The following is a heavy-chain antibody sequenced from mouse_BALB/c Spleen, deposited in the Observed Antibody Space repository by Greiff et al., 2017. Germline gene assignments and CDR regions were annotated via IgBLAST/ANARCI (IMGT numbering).Heavy chain of an antibody. CDR2: ISYSGST. CDR3: ARFHYYGSSYFDY. J-gene: IGHJ2*01. CDR1: GDSITSGY. D-gene: IGHD1-1*01. V-gene: IGHV3-8*02. Sequence: EVKLQESGPSLVKPSQTLSLTCSVTGDSITSGYWNWIRKFPGNKLEYMGYISYSGSTYYNPSLKSRISITRDTSKNQYYLQLNSVTTEDTATYYCARFHYYGSSYFDYWGQGTTLTVSS.